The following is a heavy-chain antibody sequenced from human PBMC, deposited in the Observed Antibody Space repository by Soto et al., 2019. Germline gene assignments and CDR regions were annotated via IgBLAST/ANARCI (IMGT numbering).Heavy chain of an antibody. J-gene: IGHJ6*02. CDR2: IYHSGST. CDR1: GGSISSSNS. CDR3: ARRHQIVRGVAAIYYHVIDV. D-gene: IGHD2-15*01. Sequence: PSETLSLTCAVSGGSISSSNSWSWVRQPPGKGLEWIGEIYHSGSTNYNPSLKSRVTRSIDKSKDQLYQKLSSVNASDTAVYYCARRHQIVRGVAAIYYHVIDVWGQGTPVTVSS. V-gene: IGHV4-4*02.